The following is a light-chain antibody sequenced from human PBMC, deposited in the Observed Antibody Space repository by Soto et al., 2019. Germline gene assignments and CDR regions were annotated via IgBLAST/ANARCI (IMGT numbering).Light chain of an antibody. V-gene: IGLV2-23*02. J-gene: IGLJ1*01. CDR2: EVS. CDR1: SSDVGSYNL. CDR3: CSYAGSSTFPYV. Sequence: QSVLTQPASVSGSPGQSITISCTGTSSDVGSYNLVSWYQHHPGKAPKLMIYEVSKRPSGVSNRFSGSKSGNTVSLTISGLQAEDEADYYCCSYAGSSTFPYVFGTGTKLTVL.